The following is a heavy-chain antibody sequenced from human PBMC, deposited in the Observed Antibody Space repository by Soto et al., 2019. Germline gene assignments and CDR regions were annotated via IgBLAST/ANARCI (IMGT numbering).Heavy chain of an antibody. CDR3: AGDDVHCRGGRCYGVPMDV. D-gene: IGHD2-15*01. J-gene: IGHJ6*03. Sequence: GGSLRLSCAASGFTVSSNYMTWVRQAPGKGLEWVSLIQSGGRTYYAGSVKGRFTISRDNSKNTLFLQMNSLRVEDTAVYYCAGDDVHCRGGRCYGVPMDVGGKGTTVTVSS. V-gene: IGHV3-66*01. CDR2: IQSGGRT. CDR1: GFTVSSNY.